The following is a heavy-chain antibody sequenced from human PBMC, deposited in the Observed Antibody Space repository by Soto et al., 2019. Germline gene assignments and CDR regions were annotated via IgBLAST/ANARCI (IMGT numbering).Heavy chain of an antibody. CDR2: MNPNSGNT. V-gene: IGHV1-8*01. J-gene: IGHJ6*02. CDR3: ARERTTISMDV. CDR1: GYTFTSYD. Sequence: QVQLVQSGAEVKKPGASVKVSCKASGYTFTSYDINWVRQATGQGLEWMGWMNPNSGNTGHAQKLQGSVTMTRKTSMSTAYMELSSLRSEDTAVYYCARERTTISMDVWGQGTTVTVSS. D-gene: IGHD3-9*01.